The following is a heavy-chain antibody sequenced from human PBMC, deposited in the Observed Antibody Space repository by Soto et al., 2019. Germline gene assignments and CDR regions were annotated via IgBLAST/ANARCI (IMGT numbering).Heavy chain of an antibody. V-gene: IGHV1-69*04. CDR3: ARGRPPDY. CDR2: IIPILGIA. D-gene: IGHD3-16*01. J-gene: IGHJ1*01. Sequence: SAEATSEECGVGISSYSLWWVRQAPGQGLEWMGRIIPILGIANYAQKFQGRLTVTTDSFTSTAYMELRNLRSDDTAVYYCARGRPPDYWGQGTLVPVSS. CDR1: GVGISSYS.